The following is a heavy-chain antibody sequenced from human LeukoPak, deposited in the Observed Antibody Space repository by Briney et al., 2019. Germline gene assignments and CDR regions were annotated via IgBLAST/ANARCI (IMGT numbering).Heavy chain of an antibody. D-gene: IGHD3-16*02. CDR1: GFTFGSPW. CDR2: INSDGSAT. V-gene: IGHV3-74*01. CDR3: ARGTAGYHGSYFDY. Sequence: HPGGSLRLSCAASGFTFGSPWMHWVRQAPGKGLVWVSRINSDGSATAYADSVKGRFTISRDNAENTLYLQMNSLRAEDTAVYYCARGTAGYHGSYFDYWGQGTLVTVSS. J-gene: IGHJ4*02.